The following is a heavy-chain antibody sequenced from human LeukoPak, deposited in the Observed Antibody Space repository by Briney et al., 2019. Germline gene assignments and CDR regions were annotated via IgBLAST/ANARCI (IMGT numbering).Heavy chain of an antibody. CDR3: ARGPSTNWYGLDH. D-gene: IGHD6-13*01. CDR2: IPWHGNNP. J-gene: IGHJ4*02. Sequence: PGGSLRLSCAASGFTFSSYTMHWVRQAPGKGLEWVAPIPWHGNNPYYADSVQGRFTVSRDNAKNTLYLQMNGLRAEDTAVYFCARGPSTNWYGLDHWGQGTLVTVSS. V-gene: IGHV3-30*04. CDR1: GFTFSSYT.